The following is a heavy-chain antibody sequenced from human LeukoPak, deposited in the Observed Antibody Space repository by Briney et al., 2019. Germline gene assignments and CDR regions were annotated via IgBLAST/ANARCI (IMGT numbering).Heavy chain of an antibody. V-gene: IGHV3-23*01. CDR3: ANLHYDILTGYIYYFDY. CDR2: IAGTGGST. Sequence: PGGSLRLSCAASGFTFSTYNMNWVRRTPGKGLEWVSSIAGTGGSTYYADSVKGRFTLSRDNSKNTLYLQMNSLRAEDTAVYYCANLHYDILTGYIYYFDYWGQGTLVTVSS. J-gene: IGHJ4*02. CDR1: GFTFSTYN. D-gene: IGHD3-9*01.